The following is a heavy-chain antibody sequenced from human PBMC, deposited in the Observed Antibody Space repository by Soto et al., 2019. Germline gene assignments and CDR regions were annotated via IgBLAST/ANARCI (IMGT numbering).Heavy chain of an antibody. CDR3: VREDDTTGSYSWFDP. V-gene: IGHV1-69*01. CDR2: FVPVFVSA. D-gene: IGHD3-9*01. Sequence: QVQLVQSGAEWKRPGPRFRVSAKVSGAASTTIIINGLRQALGKGFEGMGGFVPVFVSATYPQKFQGRVAITADASTSTFYMELSRLNSEDTALYYCVREDDTTGSYSWFDPWGKGTLVTVSS. CDR1: GAASTTII. J-gene: IGHJ5*02.